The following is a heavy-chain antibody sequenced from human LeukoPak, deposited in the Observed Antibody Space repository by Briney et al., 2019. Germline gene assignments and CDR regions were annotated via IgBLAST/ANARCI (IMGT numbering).Heavy chain of an antibody. D-gene: IGHD6-19*01. CDR2: TVSRGTT. CDR3: AKCSTSAYTTGWCNWIDP. CDR1: GFTFTSDA. J-gene: IGHJ5*02. Sequence: GGSLRLSRVASGFTFTSDAMNWVRQAPGKGLEWVSSTVSRGTTQYADSVKGRFTVSRDTSKNTLYLQMNSLRADDTAVYYCAKCSTSAYTTGWCNWIDPWGQGTLVTVSS. V-gene: IGHV3-23*01.